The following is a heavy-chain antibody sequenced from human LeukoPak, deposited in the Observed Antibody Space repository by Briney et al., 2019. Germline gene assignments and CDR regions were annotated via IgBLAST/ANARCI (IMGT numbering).Heavy chain of an antibody. D-gene: IGHD3-22*01. V-gene: IGHV3-30*18. J-gene: IGHJ3*02. CDR3: AKERYYYDSSGYGAFDI. CDR2: ISYDGSNK. CDR1: GFTFSSYG. Sequence: GGSLRLSCTASGFTFSSYGMHWVRQAPGKGLEWVAVISYDGSNKYYADPVKGRFTISKDNSKNTLYLQMNRLRAEDAAVYYCAKERYYYDSSGYGAFDIWGQGTMVTVSS.